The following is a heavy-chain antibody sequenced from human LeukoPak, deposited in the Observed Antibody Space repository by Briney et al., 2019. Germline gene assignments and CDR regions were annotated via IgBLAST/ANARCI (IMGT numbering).Heavy chain of an antibody. CDR1: GYTFTGYY. V-gene: IGHV1-2*02. Sequence: ASVKVSCKASGYTFTGYYMHWVRQAPGQGLEWMGWINPNSGGTNYAQKFQGRVTMTRDTSISTAYMELSRLKASDTAMYYCARHLRSYYGSGSYDNYYYYMDVWGKGTTVTVSS. CDR2: INPNSGGT. CDR3: ARHLRSYYGSGSYDNYYYYMDV. J-gene: IGHJ6*03. D-gene: IGHD3-10*01.